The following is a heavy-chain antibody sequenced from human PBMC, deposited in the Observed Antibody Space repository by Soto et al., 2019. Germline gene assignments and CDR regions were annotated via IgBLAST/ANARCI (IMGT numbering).Heavy chain of an antibody. CDR3: ASAPEQRPLDN. Sequence: GRRRIRQVQGKGLLWVAGIRYDGGDTNYADSVKGRFTISRDNAKNTLYLQMDTLRAEDTVIYYCASAPEQRPLDNRDHGSLVTGSS. D-gene: IGHD6-19*01. CDR2: IRYDGGDT. CDR1: G. V-gene: IGHV3-33*03. J-gene: IGHJ4*01.